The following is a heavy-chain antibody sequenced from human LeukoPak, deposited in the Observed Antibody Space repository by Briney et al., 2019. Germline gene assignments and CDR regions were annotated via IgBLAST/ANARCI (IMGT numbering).Heavy chain of an antibody. CDR2: MYYSGST. CDR1: GGSISSYY. J-gene: IGHJ4*02. D-gene: IGHD1-14*01. Sequence: SETLSLTCTVSGGSISSYYWSWIRQPPGKGLEWIGYMYYSGSTNYNPSLKSRVTISVDMSKNQVSLKLSSVTAADTALYYCARNLGDFDYWGQGTLVTVSS. V-gene: IGHV4-59*01. CDR3: ARNLGDFDY.